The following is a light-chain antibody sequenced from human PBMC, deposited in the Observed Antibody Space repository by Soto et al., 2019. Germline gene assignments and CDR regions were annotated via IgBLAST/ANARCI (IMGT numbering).Light chain of an antibody. CDR1: QSVTNS. CDR2: GAS. J-gene: IGKJ1*01. Sequence: EIILPQSPATLSLSPGERAPLSCRASQSVTNSLAWYQQKPGQAPRLLIYGASNRATGIPDRFSGSGSGTDLNLTINRLEPEDFAVYYCQQYGSSPRTFGQGTKVDIK. V-gene: IGKV3-20*01. CDR3: QQYGSSPRT.